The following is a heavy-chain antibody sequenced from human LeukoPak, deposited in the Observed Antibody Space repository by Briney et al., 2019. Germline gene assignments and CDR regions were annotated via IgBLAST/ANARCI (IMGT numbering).Heavy chain of an antibody. J-gene: IGHJ4*02. CDR1: GYTFTGYY. V-gene: IGHV1-2*02. CDR3: ARAGISREIVLMVN. CDR2: INPNSGGT. D-gene: IGHD2-8*01. Sequence: ASVKVSCKASGYTFTGYYMHWVRQAPGQGLEWMGWINPNSGGTNYAQKFQDRVTMTRDTSISTAYMELSRLRSDDTAVYYCARAGISREIVLMVNWGQGTLVTVSS.